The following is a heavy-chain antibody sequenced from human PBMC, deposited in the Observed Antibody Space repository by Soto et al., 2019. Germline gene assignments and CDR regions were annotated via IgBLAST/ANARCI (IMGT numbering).Heavy chain of an antibody. CDR2: IYYSGST. D-gene: IGHD3-10*01. CDR3: RHYGSGSHYYYYGMDV. Sequence: PSETLSLTCAVSGGSFTSNNWWTWVRQPPGKGLEWIGSIYYSGSTYYNPSLKSRVTISVDTSKNQFSLKLSSVTAADTAVYYCRHYGSGSHYYYYGMDVWGQGTTVTVSS. J-gene: IGHJ6*02. V-gene: IGHV4-39*01. CDR1: GGSFTSNNW.